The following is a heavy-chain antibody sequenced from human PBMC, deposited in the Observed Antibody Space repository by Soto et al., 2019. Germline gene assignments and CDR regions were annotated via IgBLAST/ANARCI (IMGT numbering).Heavy chain of an antibody. J-gene: IGHJ4*02. CDR3: ATSGAITRIVVAQFDY. D-gene: IGHD3-22*01. Sequence: GASVKVSCKASLYTFTRHYMHWVRQAPRQGLEWVGWINPNSVGRNYVQQLQGWVTMTRDTSISTAYMELSRLRSDDTAVYYCATSGAITRIVVAQFDYWGQGTLVTVSS. CDR2: INPNSVGR. CDR1: LYTFTRHY. V-gene: IGHV1-2*04.